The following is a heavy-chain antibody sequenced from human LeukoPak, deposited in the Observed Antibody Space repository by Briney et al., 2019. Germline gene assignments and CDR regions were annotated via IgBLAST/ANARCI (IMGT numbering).Heavy chain of an antibody. CDR1: GYSISRNYH. Sequence: SETLSLTCSVSGYSISRNYHWGWIRQSPGKGLEWIGSVYHDGSTYYNPSLKSRVTISVDTSKNQFSLKLSSVTAADTAVYYCARAGILRFFDSYYYMDVWGKGTTVTVSS. V-gene: IGHV4-38-2*02. CDR2: VYHDGST. J-gene: IGHJ6*03. CDR3: ARAGILRFFDSYYYMDV. D-gene: IGHD3-9*01.